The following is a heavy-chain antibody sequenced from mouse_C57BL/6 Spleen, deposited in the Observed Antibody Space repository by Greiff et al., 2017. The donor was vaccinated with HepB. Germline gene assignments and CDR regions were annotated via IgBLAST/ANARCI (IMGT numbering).Heavy chain of an antibody. D-gene: IGHD3-2*02. CDR2: ISSGSSTI. V-gene: IGHV5-17*01. J-gene: IGHJ4*01. CDR1: GFTFSDYG. Sequence: EVQLVESGGGLVKPGGSLKLSCAASGFTFSDYGMHWVRQAPEKGLEWVAYISSGSSTIYYADTVKGRFTISRDNAKNTLFLQMTSLRSEDTAMYYCAREQLRLPYAMDYWGQGTSVTVSS. CDR3: AREQLRLPYAMDY.